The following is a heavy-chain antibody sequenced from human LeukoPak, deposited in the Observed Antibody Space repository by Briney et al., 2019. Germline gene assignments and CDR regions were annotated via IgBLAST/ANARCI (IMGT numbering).Heavy chain of an antibody. CDR3: AKVGRDYGDFFYFDY. D-gene: IGHD4-17*01. Sequence: PGGSLRLSCGASGFIFSSYAMSWVRQAPGKGLEWVSAINHSGGSTYYADSVKGRFTIFRDNSKNTLYLQINSLRAEDTAVYYCAKVGRDYGDFFYFDYWGQGTLVTVSS. CDR1: GFIFSSYA. CDR2: INHSGGST. V-gene: IGHV3-23*01. J-gene: IGHJ4*02.